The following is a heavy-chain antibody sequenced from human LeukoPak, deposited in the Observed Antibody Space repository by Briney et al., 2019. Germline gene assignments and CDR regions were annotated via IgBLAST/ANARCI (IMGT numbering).Heavy chain of an antibody. CDR2: IYWNDNK. CDR3: AHGFGDYDPYFDY. V-gene: IGHV2-5*01. J-gene: IGHJ4*02. Sequence: KESGPTLVNPTQTLTLTCTFSGFSLATSRVGVGWIRQPPGKALEWLALIYWNDNKRYNPSLRSRLTVTKDTSKTQVFLTMTKMDPVDTATYYCAHGFGDYDPYFDYWGQGTLVTVSS. D-gene: IGHD4-17*01. CDR1: GFSLATSRVG.